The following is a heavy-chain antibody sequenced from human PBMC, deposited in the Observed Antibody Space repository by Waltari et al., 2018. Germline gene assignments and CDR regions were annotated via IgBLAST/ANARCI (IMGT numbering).Heavy chain of an antibody. V-gene: IGHV3-7*04. J-gene: IGHJ6*02. CDR3: ARGPY. Sequence: EVRLVESGGGLVQPGGSLRLSCAASGFTFSSSWMIWVRQAPGKGLEWVASIKADGSERYYVDSPKCRSTISRDNAKTSLFLQMNSLRVEDTAVYYCARGPYWGQGTTVTVSS. D-gene: IGHD2-21*01. CDR1: GFTFSSSW. CDR2: IKADGSER.